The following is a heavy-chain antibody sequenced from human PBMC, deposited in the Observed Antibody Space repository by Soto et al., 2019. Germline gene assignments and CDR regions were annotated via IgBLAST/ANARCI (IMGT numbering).Heavy chain of an antibody. D-gene: IGHD2-15*01. Sequence: PSETLSLTCTVSGASISTYYWSWIRQPPGKGLEWIGYISYSGSTSYNPSLKSRVTISFDASKNEISLQVRSATAADAAVYYCARDLKEYCSDGKCNWFDPWGQGTLVTVSS. J-gene: IGHJ5*02. CDR1: GASISTYY. V-gene: IGHV4-59*01. CDR3: ARDLKEYCSDGKCNWFDP. CDR2: ISYSGST.